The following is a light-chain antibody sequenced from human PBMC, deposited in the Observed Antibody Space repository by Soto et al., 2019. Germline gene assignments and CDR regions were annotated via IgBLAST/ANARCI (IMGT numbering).Light chain of an antibody. CDR2: GTS. Sequence: VLSQSPAILSLSPGERATLSCRASQSVPSTYFAWYQQKAGQPPRLLISGTSNRATGIPDRFSGSGSGTEFTLTISSLQPDDFATYYCQQYNSYSFGQGTKVDI. J-gene: IGKJ1*01. V-gene: IGKV3-20*01. CDR3: QQYNSYS. CDR1: QSVPSTY.